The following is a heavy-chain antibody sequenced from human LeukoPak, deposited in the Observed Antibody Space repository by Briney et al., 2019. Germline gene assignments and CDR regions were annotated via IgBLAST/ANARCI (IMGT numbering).Heavy chain of an antibody. Sequence: PGGSLRLSCAASGFTFGWFWMHWVRHVPGKGLVWVSHMDSDGSHRRYADSLQGRFTISRDNAKNMLFLQLNSLRDEDTAVYYCARGRHYYVHDAPDMWGQGTMVIVSS. CDR3: ARGRHYYVHDAPDM. CDR2: MDSDGSHR. V-gene: IGHV3-74*01. D-gene: IGHD3-10*02. J-gene: IGHJ3*02. CDR1: GFTFGWFW.